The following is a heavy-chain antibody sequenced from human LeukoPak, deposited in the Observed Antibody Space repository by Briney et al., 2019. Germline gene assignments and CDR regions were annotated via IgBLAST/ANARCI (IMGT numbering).Heavy chain of an antibody. CDR3: VTGFTTMAVDYFDY. D-gene: IGHD5-18*01. CDR1: GKTLSDLS. Sequence: WASVKLSCTVSGKTLSDLSIHWLRQPPGKGLEWLGGSDPEDGERIYAQMFQGRVTMTEDTSIDTAYMELSSLRSEDTAVYYCVTGFTTMAVDYFDYWGQGTLVTVSP. CDR2: SDPEDGER. V-gene: IGHV1-24*01. J-gene: IGHJ4*02.